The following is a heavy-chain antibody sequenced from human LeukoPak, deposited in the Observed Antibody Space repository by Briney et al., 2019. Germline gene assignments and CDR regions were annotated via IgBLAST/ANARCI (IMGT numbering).Heavy chain of an antibody. CDR3: AVEKNLGYCSSTSCPFDY. D-gene: IGHD2-2*01. CDR2: IIPILGIA. J-gene: IGHJ4*02. V-gene: IGHV1-69*04. Sequence: SVKVSCKASGGTFSSYAISWVRQAPGQGLEWMGRIIPILGIANYAQRFQGRVTITADKSTSTAYMELSSLRSEDTAVYYCAVEKNLGYCSSTSCPFDYWGQGTLVTVSS. CDR1: GGTFSSYA.